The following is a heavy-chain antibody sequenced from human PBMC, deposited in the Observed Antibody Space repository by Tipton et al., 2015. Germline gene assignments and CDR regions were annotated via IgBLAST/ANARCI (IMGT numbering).Heavy chain of an antibody. CDR3: ARRGSGWSMAEYFQH. J-gene: IGHJ1*01. CDR1: GGSISSTVYY. V-gene: IGHV4-39*01. CDR2: IHYSGST. D-gene: IGHD6-19*01. Sequence: TLSLTCTVSGGSISSTVYYWGWIRQPPGKGLEWIGSIHYSGSTYYNPSLKSRVTIYADVSKSQFSLKLRSVTAADTAVYYCARRGSGWSMAEYFQHWGQGSLVTVSS.